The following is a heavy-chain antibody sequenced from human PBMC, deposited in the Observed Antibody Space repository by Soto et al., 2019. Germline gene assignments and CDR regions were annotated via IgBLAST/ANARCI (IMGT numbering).Heavy chain of an antibody. CDR2: IKQDGSEK. Sequence: PGGSLRLSCAASGFTFSSYWMSWVRQAPGKGLEWVANIKQDGSEKYYVDSVKGRFTISRDNAKNSLYLQMNSLRAEDTAVYYCAKDKSPKQALDAFDIWGQGTMVTVSS. CDR3: AKDKSPKQALDAFDI. J-gene: IGHJ3*02. D-gene: IGHD6-13*01. CDR1: GFTFSSYW. V-gene: IGHV3-7*05.